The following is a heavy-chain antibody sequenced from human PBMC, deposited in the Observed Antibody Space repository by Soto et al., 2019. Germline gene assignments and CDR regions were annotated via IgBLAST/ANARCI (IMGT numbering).Heavy chain of an antibody. CDR1: GGSISSSSYY. CDR2: IYYSGST. J-gene: IGHJ4*02. Sequence: QLQLQESGPGLVKPSETLSLTCTVSGGSISSSSYYWGWIRQPPGKGLEWIGSIYYSGSTYYNPSLKSRVTISVDTSKNQFSLKLSSVTAADTAVYYCARYIWFGELSRHYFDYWGQGTLVTVSS. CDR3: ARYIWFGELSRHYFDY. V-gene: IGHV4-39*01. D-gene: IGHD3-10*01.